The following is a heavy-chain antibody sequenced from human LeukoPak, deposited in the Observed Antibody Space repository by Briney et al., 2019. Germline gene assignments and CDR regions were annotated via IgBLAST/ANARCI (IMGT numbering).Heavy chain of an antibody. CDR1: GYTFIGYF. Sequence: ASVKVSCKTSGYTFIGYFMHWVRQTPEQGLEWMGWINPHNGDTNFAQSFQGRVTMTRDTSISTAYMELSRLRSDDTAVYYCAREDSGSFHDAFDIWGQGTMVTVSS. V-gene: IGHV1-2*02. J-gene: IGHJ3*02. CDR2: INPHNGDT. D-gene: IGHD1-26*01. CDR3: AREDSGSFHDAFDI.